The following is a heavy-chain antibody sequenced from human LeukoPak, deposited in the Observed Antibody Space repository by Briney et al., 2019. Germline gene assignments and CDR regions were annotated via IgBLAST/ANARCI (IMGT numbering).Heavy chain of an antibody. D-gene: IGHD2-2*01. Sequence: PGGSLRLSCAASGFTFSSYDMHWVRQTPGKGLEWVTFIRYDGSNKYYTDSVKGRFTISRDNSKNTLFLQMNSLRVEDTAVYYCANEEDGGIVVVPAVTGHWGQGPLVTVSS. J-gene: IGHJ4*02. V-gene: IGHV3-30*02. CDR3: ANEEDGGIVVVPAVTGH. CDR1: GFTFSSYD. CDR2: IRYDGSNK.